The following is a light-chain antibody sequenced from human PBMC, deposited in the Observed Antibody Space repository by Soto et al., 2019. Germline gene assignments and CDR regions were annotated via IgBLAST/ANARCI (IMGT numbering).Light chain of an antibody. CDR3: QQYGSSPGT. V-gene: IGKV3-20*01. CDR2: GAS. J-gene: IGKJ1*01. CDR1: QNLRSS. Sequence: TQYTATMSVSPGERATLSCRASQNLRSSLAWYQQKPGQAPRLLIYGASSRATGIPDRFSGSGSGTDFTLTISRLEPEDFAVYYCQQYGSSPGTVGQGTKVEI.